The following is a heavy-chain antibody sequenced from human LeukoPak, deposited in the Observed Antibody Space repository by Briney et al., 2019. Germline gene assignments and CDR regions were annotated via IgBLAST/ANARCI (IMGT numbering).Heavy chain of an antibody. J-gene: IGHJ4*02. D-gene: IGHD2-15*01. CDR2: INPNSGGT. V-gene: IGHV1-2*02. CDR3: ARDSSPRLYCSGGSCYPNIFDY. Sequence: ASVKVSCKASGYTFTGYYMHWVRQAPGQGLEWMGWINPNSGGTNYAQKFQGRVTMTRDTSISTAYMELSSLRSEDTAVYYCARDSSPRLYCSGGSCYPNIFDYWGQGTLVTVSS. CDR1: GYTFTGYY.